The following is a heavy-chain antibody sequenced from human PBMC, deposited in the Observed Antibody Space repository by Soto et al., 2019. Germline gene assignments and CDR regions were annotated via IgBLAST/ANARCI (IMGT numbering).Heavy chain of an antibody. CDR3: TRGGPAARLALDN. CDR2: INAGDGNT. V-gene: IGHV1-3*01. D-gene: IGHD6-25*01. CDR1: RYTFTNYV. J-gene: IGHJ4*02. Sequence: QVHLVQSGADVKKPGASVHVSCKASRYTFTNYVIHWVRRAPGERLEWMGWINAGDGNTRYSQKVQDRVTITMDTYSSTVYLKLTRLTSNSTAIYYWTRGGPAARLALDNGGQGTLFTSSS.